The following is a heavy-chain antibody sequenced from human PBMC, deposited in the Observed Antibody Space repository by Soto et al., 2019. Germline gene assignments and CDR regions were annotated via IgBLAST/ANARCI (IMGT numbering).Heavy chain of an antibody. J-gene: IGHJ4*02. D-gene: IGHD1-26*01. CDR2: IYYSGST. V-gene: IGHV4-59*01. Sequence: SETLSLTCTVSGVSITSYYWSWIRQPPGKGLEWVGYIYYSGSTRYNPSLKSRVTISIDTSKSQFSMKMTSVTAADTAMYYCARESGSYDPLDYWGQGTLVTVSS. CDR3: ARESGSYDPLDY. CDR1: GVSITSYY.